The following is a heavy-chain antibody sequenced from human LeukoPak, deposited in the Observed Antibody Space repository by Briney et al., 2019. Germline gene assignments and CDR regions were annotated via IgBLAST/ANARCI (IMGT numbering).Heavy chain of an antibody. CDR2: LTGSSGTA. Sequence: GGSLRLSCAASGFSLSIYGVNWVRQAPGKGLEWVSGLTGSSGTAYYVGSVKGRFTVSRDDSKNTVHLQMSSLRVDDTAIYYCAKSGASPLYHMDVWGKGATVTVSS. CDR1: GFSLSIYG. J-gene: IGHJ6*03. CDR3: AKSGASPLYHMDV. D-gene: IGHD1-26*01. V-gene: IGHV3-23*01.